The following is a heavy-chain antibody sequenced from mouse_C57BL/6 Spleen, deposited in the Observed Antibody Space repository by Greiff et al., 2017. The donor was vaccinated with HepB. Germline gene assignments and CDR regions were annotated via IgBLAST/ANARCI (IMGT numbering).Heavy chain of an antibody. CDR2: IYPGSGST. D-gene: IGHD1-1*01. CDR1: GYTFTSYW. V-gene: IGHV1-55*01. J-gene: IGHJ3*01. Sequence: QVQLQQPGAELVKPGASVKMSCKASGYTFTSYWITWVKQRPGPGLEWIGDIYPGSGSTNYNEKFKSKGTLTVDTSSSTAYMQLSSLTSDVSAVYYCARDNYGRRYGFAYWGQGTLVTVSA. CDR3: ARDNYGRRYGFAY.